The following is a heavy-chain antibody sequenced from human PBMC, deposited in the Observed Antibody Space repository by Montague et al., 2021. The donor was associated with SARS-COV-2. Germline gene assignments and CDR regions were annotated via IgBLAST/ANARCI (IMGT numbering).Heavy chain of an antibody. CDR1: GGSISGHN. V-gene: IGHV4-59*11. CDR3: ASGGGGFALDY. J-gene: IGHJ4*02. CDR2: LHNSGSS. Sequence: SETLSLTCSVSGGSISGHNCSWIRLPPRPGLELVGYLHNSGSSSTNFAHRSRVTISLATSKYKFALQLKPMTAADTAVYYCASGGGGFALDYWGQGTLVTVSS. D-gene: IGHD4-23*01.